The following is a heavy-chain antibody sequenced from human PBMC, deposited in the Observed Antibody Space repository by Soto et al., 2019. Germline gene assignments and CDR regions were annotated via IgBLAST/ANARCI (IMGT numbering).Heavy chain of an antibody. J-gene: IGHJ4*02. CDR1: GGSISSGDYY. D-gene: IGHD7-27*01. Sequence: SLSLTCTVSGGSISSGDYYWSWIRQPPGKGLEWIGYIYYSGSTYYNPSLKSRVTISVDTSKNQFSLKLSSVTAADTAVYYCAREPGDLTRYFDYWGQGTLVTVSS. V-gene: IGHV4-30-4*01. CDR3: AREPGDLTRYFDY. CDR2: IYYSGST.